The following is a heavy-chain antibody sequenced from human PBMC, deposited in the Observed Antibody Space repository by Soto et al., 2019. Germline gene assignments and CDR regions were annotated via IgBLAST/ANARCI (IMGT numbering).Heavy chain of an antibody. J-gene: IGHJ4*02. CDR2: ISGSGDTT. CDR1: GFTFSSYA. V-gene: IGHV3-23*01. Sequence: HPVGSLRLSCAASGFTFSSYAMTWVRQAPGKGLEWVSGISGSGDTTYYADSVKGRFTISRDNSKNTLYLQMNSLGAEDTAVYYCAKTVPGTKYWGQGTLVTVSS. D-gene: IGHD6-19*01. CDR3: AKTVPGTKY.